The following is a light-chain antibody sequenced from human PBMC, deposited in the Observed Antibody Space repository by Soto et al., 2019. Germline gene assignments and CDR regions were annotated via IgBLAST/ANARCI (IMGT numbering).Light chain of an antibody. J-gene: IGKJ4*01. CDR1: QGISSY. Sequence: IQLTQSPSSLSASVGDRVTITCRASQGISSYLAWYQQKPGKAPELLIYGASTLQSGVPSRFSGSGSGADFTLTISSLQPEDFATYYCQQVNTYPLTFGGGTRWIS. CDR3: QQVNTYPLT. CDR2: GAS. V-gene: IGKV1-9*01.